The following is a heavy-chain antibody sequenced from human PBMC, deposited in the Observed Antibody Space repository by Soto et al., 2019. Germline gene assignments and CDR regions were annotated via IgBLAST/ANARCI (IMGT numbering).Heavy chain of an antibody. CDR3: AGGTGWLIDY. Sequence: EVQLMESGGGLVQPGGSLRLSCAGSGLTFSSYWMNWVRQAPGKGLEWVANIKQDGSEKYYVDSVKGRFSISRDNAQNSMYLQMNSLRAEDTAVYYCAGGTGWLIDYWGQGTLVTVSS. CDR1: GLTFSSYW. D-gene: IGHD6-19*01. CDR2: IKQDGSEK. V-gene: IGHV3-7*04. J-gene: IGHJ4*02.